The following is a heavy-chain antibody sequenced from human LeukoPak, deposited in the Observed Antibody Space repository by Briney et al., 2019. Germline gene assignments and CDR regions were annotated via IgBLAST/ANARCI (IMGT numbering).Heavy chain of an antibody. Sequence: GGSLRLSCAASGFTFSSYAMSWVRRAPGKGLEWVSYISSSDSTIYYADSVKGRFTISRDNAKNSLYLQMNSLRAEDTAVYYCAREIDYWGQGTLVTVSS. CDR1: GFTFSSYA. CDR3: AREIDY. V-gene: IGHV3-48*04. CDR2: ISSSDSTI. J-gene: IGHJ4*02.